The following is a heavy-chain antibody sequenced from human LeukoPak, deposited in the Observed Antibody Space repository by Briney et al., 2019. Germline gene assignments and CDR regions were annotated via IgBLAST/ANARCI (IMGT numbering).Heavy chain of an antibody. Sequence: GESLKISCEGSGYSFSRHWIGWVRRMPGKGLEWMGLIYPGDSVTRYSPSFEGQVTISADKSLSSASLQWSSLKASDTAIYYCVRGMTYYGLGSYYNAYDAFDTGGQGTMVTVS. V-gene: IGHV5-51*01. CDR3: VRGMTYYGLGSYYNAYDAFDT. CDR2: IYPGDSVT. CDR1: GYSFSRHW. J-gene: IGHJ3*02. D-gene: IGHD3-10*01.